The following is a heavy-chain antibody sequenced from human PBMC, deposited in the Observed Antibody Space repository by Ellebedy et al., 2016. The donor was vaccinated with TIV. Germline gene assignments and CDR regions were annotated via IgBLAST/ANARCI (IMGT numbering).Heavy chain of an antibody. CDR3: VRLPGTTVVTPTDD. CDR2: IYYSGTT. D-gene: IGHD4-23*01. Sequence: MPSETLSLTCTVSGGSISSGDYYWSWLRQPPRKGLEWIGYIYYSGTTHYNPSLRSRVIMSLDTSKNQFSLKLPSVTAADTAVYYCVRLPGTTVVTPTDDWGQGTLVTVSS. CDR1: GGSISSGDYY. J-gene: IGHJ4*02. V-gene: IGHV4-30-4*01.